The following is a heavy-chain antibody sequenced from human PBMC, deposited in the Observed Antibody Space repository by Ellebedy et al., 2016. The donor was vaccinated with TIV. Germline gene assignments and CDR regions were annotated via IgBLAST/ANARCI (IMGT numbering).Heavy chain of an antibody. CDR1: GCTFSSYA. CDR3: ARTYSGNYGLGYYGMDV. CDR2: INPNSGGT. D-gene: IGHD1-26*01. V-gene: IGHV1-2*04. J-gene: IGHJ6*02. Sequence: AASVKVSCKASGCTFSSYALSWVRHAPGQGLEWMGWINPNSGGTNYAQKFQGWVTMTRDTSISTADMELSRLKSDDTAIYYCARTYSGNYGLGYYGMDVWGQGTTVTVSS.